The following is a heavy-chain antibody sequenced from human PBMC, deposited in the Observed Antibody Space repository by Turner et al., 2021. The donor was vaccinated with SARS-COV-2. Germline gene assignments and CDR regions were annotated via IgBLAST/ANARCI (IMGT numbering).Heavy chain of an antibody. D-gene: IGHD6-19*01. Sequence: QVQLWESVPGAVEPSATLCLSCTVSGGSISSYYWSWIRQLPDKGLEWIRYIHDSGNYNDNPSGKSRVTIAEDTSKNQFSLKRSTVAAADTAVYYSARHEFGGWAGGGLDVWGQGTTVTVSS. V-gene: IGHV4-59*08. CDR2: IHDSGNY. J-gene: IGHJ6*02. CDR3: ARHEFGGWAGGGLDV. CDR1: GGSISSYY.